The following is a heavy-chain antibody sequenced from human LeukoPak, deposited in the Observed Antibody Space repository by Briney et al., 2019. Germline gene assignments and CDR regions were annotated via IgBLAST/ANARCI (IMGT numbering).Heavy chain of an antibody. D-gene: IGHD5-12*01. V-gene: IGHV4-61*02. CDR2: IYTSGST. Sequence: SQTLSLTCTVSGGPISSGSYYWSWIRQPAGKVLEWIGRIYTSGSTNYNPSLKSRVTISVDTSKNQFSLKLSSVTAADTAVYYCAREPLGGVHSGCIDYWGQGTLVTVSS. CDR3: AREPLGGVHSGCIDY. CDR1: GGPISSGSYY. J-gene: IGHJ4*02.